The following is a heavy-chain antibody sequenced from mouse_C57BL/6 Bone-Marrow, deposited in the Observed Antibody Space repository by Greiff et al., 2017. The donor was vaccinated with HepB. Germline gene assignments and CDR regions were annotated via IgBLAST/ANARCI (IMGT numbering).Heavy chain of an antibody. D-gene: IGHD1-1*01. J-gene: IGHJ3*01. CDR3: ARDYYYGSSYVWFAY. V-gene: IGHV1-81*01. Sequence: VQLQRSGAELARPGASVKLSCKASGYTFTSYGISWVKQRTGQGLEWIGEIYPRSGNTYYNEKFKGKATLTADKSSSTAYMELRSLTSEDSAVYFCARDYYYGSSYVWFAYWGQGTLVTVSA. CDR1: GYTFTSYG. CDR2: IYPRSGNT.